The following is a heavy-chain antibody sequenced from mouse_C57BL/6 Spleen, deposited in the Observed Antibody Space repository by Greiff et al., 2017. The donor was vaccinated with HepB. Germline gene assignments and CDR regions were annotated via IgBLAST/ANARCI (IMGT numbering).Heavy chain of an antibody. Sequence: QVQLQQPGAELVKPGASVKLSCKASGYTFTSYWMHWVKQRPGQGLEWIGMIHPNSGSTNYNEKFKSKATLTVDKSSSTAYMQLSSLTSEDSAVYYCARSRYGSSPYWYFDVWGTGTTVTVSS. V-gene: IGHV1-64*01. CDR1: GYTFTSYW. D-gene: IGHD1-1*01. CDR2: IHPNSGST. CDR3: ARSRYGSSPYWYFDV. J-gene: IGHJ1*03.